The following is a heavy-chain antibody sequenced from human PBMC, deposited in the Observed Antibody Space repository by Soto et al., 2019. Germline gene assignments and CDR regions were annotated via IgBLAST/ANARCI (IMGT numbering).Heavy chain of an antibody. D-gene: IGHD3-22*01. V-gene: IGHV3-33*01. CDR1: GFTFSSYG. CDR2: IWYDGSNK. CDR3: ASLSSAPPH. J-gene: IGHJ1*01. Sequence: QVQLVESGGGVVQPGRSLRLSCAASGFTFSSYGMHWVRQAPGKGLEWVAVIWYDGSNKYYADSVKGRFTISRDNSMNTLYLQRNSLRAEDTAVYYCASLSSAPPHWGQGTLVTVSS.